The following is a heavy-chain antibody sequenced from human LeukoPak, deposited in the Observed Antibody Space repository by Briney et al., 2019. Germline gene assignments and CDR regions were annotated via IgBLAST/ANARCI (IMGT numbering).Heavy chain of an antibody. CDR3: AREYRVHDYSKHGIDY. Sequence: ASVKVSCKASGGTFSSYAISWVRQAPGQGLEWMGWISAYNGNTNYAQKLQGRVTMTTDTSTSTAYMELRSLRSDDTAVYYCAREYRVHDYSKHGIDYWGQGTLVTVSS. CDR1: GGTFSSYA. V-gene: IGHV1-18*01. J-gene: IGHJ4*02. CDR2: ISAYNGNT. D-gene: IGHD4-11*01.